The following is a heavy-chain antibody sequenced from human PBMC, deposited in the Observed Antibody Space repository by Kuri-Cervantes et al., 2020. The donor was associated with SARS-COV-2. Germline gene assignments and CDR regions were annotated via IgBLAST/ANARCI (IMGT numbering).Heavy chain of an antibody. CDR2: ISYDGSNK. V-gene: IGHV3-30-3*01. CDR1: GFTFSSYA. CDR3: ARGPRTTVLIDY. J-gene: IGHJ4*02. Sequence: GGSLRLSCAASGFTFSSYAMHWVRRAPGKGLEWVAVISYDGSNKYYADSVKGRFTISRDNSKNTLYLQMNSLRAEDTAVYYCARGPRTTVLIDYWGQGTLVTVSS. D-gene: IGHD4-11*01.